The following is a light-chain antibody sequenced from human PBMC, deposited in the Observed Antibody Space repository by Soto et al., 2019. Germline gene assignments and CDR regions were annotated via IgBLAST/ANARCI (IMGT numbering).Light chain of an antibody. CDR2: ETS. CDR1: QSVSSY. CDR3: QQSYSTPPFT. V-gene: IGKV1-39*01. J-gene: IGKJ3*01. Sequence: DIQMTQSPSPLSASVGDSVDITCRTSQSVSSYLNWYQAKPGKAPKLLIYETSNLESGVPSRFSGSGSGTDFILTISSLQPEDSATYYCQQSYSTPPFTFGPGTRVDI.